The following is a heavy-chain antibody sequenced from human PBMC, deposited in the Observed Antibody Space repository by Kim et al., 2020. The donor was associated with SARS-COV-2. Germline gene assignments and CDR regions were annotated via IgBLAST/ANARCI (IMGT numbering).Heavy chain of an antibody. CDR3: TRESTETTEGP. J-gene: IGHJ5*02. V-gene: IGHV3-7*03. D-gene: IGHD4-17*01. CDR2: DK. Sequence: DKNLVDSVKGRFNISRDIAENSLYLHMSSLRAEDTAVYYCTRESTETTEGPWGQGTLVTVSS.